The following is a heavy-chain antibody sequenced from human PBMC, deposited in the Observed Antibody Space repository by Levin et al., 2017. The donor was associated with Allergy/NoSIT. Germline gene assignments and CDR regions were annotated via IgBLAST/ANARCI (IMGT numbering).Heavy chain of an antibody. Sequence: PGGSLRLSCAASGFTFSDYYMSWIRQAPGKGLEWVSYISSSGSTIYYADSVKGRFTISRDNAKNSLYLQMNSLRAEDTAVYYCARKRSSGSSWYYREGRYYGMDVWGQGTTVTVSS. V-gene: IGHV3-11*01. J-gene: IGHJ6*02. CDR2: ISSSGSTI. CDR3: ARKRSSGSSWYYREGRYYGMDV. D-gene: IGHD6-13*01. CDR1: GFTFSDYY.